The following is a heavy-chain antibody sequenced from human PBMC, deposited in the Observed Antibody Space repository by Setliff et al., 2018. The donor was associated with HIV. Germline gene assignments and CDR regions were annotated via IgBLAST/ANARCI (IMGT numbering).Heavy chain of an antibody. CDR1: GGSFSNYY. V-gene: IGHV4-34*01. D-gene: IGHD3-3*01. Sequence: SETLSLTCAVYGGSFSNYYWTWIRQTPGEGLEWIGEIDHSGSTKYNPSLKSRVAISVDTSKNQFSLKVNSVTAADTAIYYCARGRQFTFWSAFMHMDVWGKGTSVTVSS. J-gene: IGHJ6*03. CDR3: ARGRQFTFWSAFMHMDV. CDR2: IDHSGST.